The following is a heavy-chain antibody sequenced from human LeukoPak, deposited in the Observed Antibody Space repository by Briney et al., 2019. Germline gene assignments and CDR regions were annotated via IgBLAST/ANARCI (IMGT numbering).Heavy chain of an antibody. Sequence: PSETLSLTCTVSGGSISSYYWSWIRQPPGKGLEWIGYIYHSGSTYYNPSLKSRVTISVDRSKNQFSLKLSSVTAADTAVYYCARSSLPTYYDFWSGCYYYYYYMDVWGKGTTVTVSS. V-gene: IGHV4-59*12. J-gene: IGHJ6*03. CDR3: ARSSLPTYYDFWSGCYYYYYYMDV. CDR2: IYHSGST. CDR1: GGSISSYY. D-gene: IGHD3-3*01.